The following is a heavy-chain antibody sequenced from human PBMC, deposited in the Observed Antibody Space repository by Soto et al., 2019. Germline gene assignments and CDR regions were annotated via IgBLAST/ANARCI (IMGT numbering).Heavy chain of an antibody. CDR1: GFIFSGYG. CDR3: AKGVQMATVRGYLDY. J-gene: IGHJ4*01. CDR2: INGDGGST. D-gene: IGHD4-4*01. Sequence: GGSLRLSCAASGFIFSGYGMSWVRQAPGKGLEWVAAINGDGGSTHYADSVKGRFTISRDNSKNTLDLQMNSLRDEDTAVYYCAKGVQMATVRGYLDYWGHGTLVTVSS. V-gene: IGHV3-23*01.